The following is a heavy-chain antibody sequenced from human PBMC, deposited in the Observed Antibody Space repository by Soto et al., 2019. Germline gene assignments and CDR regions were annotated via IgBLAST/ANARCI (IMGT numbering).Heavy chain of an antibody. D-gene: IGHD2-21*02. CDR3: AREVVTETTWGSFDS. V-gene: IGHV1-69*01. Sequence: QVHLVQSGADGRKSGSSVRVSCTASGGGTLSNAAISWVRQAPGQGLEWLGRISPFFGTTDYSQSFQGRLTRTADASTGTVYRDLRSLKSDETSVYSCAREVVTETTWGSFDSWGQGTLVTVAS. CDR2: ISPFFGTT. CDR1: GGGTLSNAA. J-gene: IGHJ4*02.